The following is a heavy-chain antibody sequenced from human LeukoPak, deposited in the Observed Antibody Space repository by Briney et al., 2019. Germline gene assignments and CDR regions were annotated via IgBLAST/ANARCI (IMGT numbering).Heavy chain of an antibody. Sequence: PGGSLRLSCAASGFILRSYSMSLVRQAPGKGLEWVAFSSSSGNYIYYADSVKGRFIISRDNAKSSLDLQLNSLRAEDTALYYCARGQQLDYWGQGILVTVSS. V-gene: IGHV3-21*01. CDR2: SSSSGNYI. D-gene: IGHD6-13*01. CDR3: ARGQQLDY. J-gene: IGHJ4*02. CDR1: GFILRSYS.